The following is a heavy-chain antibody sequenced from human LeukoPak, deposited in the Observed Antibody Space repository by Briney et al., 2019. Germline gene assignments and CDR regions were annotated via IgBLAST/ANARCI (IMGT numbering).Heavy chain of an antibody. CDR2: MNPNSGGT. Sequence: ASVKVSCKASGYTFTGYYMHWVREAPGQGLEWMGRMNPNSGGTNYAQKFQGRVTMTRDTSISTAYMELSRLRSDDTAVYYCASQTMIQLWGSDAFHIWGQGTMVTVSS. D-gene: IGHD5-18*01. CDR1: GYTFTGYY. J-gene: IGHJ3*02. CDR3: ASQTMIQLWGSDAFHI. V-gene: IGHV1-2*06.